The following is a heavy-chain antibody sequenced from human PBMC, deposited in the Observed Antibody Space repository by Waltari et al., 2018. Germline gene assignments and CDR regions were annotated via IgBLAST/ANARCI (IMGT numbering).Heavy chain of an antibody. Sequence: QVQLVQSGAEVKKPGASVKVSCKASGYTFTSYDINWVRQATGQGLEWMGWMNPNSGNTGYAQKVQGRVTITRNTSISTAYMELSRLRSDDTAVYYCARVLHTYGDWPFDYWGQGTLVTVSS. V-gene: IGHV1-8*03. CDR3: ARVLHTYGDWPFDY. CDR1: GYTFTSYD. CDR2: MNPNSGNT. D-gene: IGHD4-17*01. J-gene: IGHJ4*02.